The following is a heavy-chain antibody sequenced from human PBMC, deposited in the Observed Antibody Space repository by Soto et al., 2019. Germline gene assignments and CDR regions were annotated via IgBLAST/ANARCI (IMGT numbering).Heavy chain of an antibody. D-gene: IGHD2-2*01. Sequence: QVQLVESGGGVVQPGGSLRLSCAASGFTFSSYAMHWVRLAPGTGLEWVAGISYDGRNKFSADSVKGRFTIYRDNSQNTLYLQMNSLRPEDTAVYYCAKETSRFAVPPALDYWGQGTLVTVS. V-gene: IGHV3-30*18. CDR2: ISYDGRNK. CDR3: AKETSRFAVPPALDY. J-gene: IGHJ4*02. CDR1: GFTFSSYA.